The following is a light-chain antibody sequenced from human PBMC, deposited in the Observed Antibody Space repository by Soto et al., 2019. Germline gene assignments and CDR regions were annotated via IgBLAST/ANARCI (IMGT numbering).Light chain of an antibody. Sequence: EIVLTQSPGTLSLSPGERVTLSCRASQSVSTTSLAWYQQKPGQAPRLLIYGASSRATGIPARFRGSGSGTDFPLTLSRLEPEDVAVYHCQQYGSFPLTFGPGTKVEIK. V-gene: IGKV3-20*01. CDR2: GAS. CDR1: QSVSTTS. J-gene: IGKJ3*01. CDR3: QQYGSFPLT.